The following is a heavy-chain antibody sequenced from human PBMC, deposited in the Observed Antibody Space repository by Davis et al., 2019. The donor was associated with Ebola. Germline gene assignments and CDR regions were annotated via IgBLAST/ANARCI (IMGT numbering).Heavy chain of an antibody. CDR1: GFTFSSYG. J-gene: IGHJ6*03. V-gene: IGHV3-30*03. CDR3: ARPAARRHMDV. D-gene: IGHD6-6*01. Sequence: GGSLRLSCAASGFTFSSYGMHWVRQAPGKGLEWVAVISYDGSNKYYADSVKGRFTISRDNSKNTLYLQMNSLRAEDTAVYYCARPAARRHMDVWGKGTTVTVSS. CDR2: ISYDGSNK.